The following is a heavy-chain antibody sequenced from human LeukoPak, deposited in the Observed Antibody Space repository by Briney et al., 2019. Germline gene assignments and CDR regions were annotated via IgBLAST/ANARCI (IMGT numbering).Heavy chain of an antibody. CDR1: GFTFSSYA. V-gene: IGHV3-23*01. CDR2: ISNSDYNT. CDR3: ARGYYGDHPYFDY. Sequence: GGSLRLSCAASGFTFSSYAMSWVRQAPGKGLEWVSTISNSDYNTYYTDSVKGRFTISRDNSKNSLYLQMNSLRAEDTALYYCARGYYGDHPYFDYWGQGTLVTVSS. D-gene: IGHD4-17*01. J-gene: IGHJ4*02.